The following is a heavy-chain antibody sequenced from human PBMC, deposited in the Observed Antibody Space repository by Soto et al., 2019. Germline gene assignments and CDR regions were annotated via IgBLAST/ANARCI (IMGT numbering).Heavy chain of an antibody. CDR1: GYSISSDYY. CDR2: IYYSGST. CDR3: ARAIAAAAQFFDY. V-gene: IGHV4-30-4*01. D-gene: IGHD6-13*01. Sequence: PSETLSLTCTVSGYSISSDYYWSWIRQPPGKGLEWIGYIYYSGSTYYNPSLKSRVTISVDTSKNQFSLKLSSVTAADTAVYYCARAIAAAAQFFDYWGQGTLVTVSS. J-gene: IGHJ4*02.